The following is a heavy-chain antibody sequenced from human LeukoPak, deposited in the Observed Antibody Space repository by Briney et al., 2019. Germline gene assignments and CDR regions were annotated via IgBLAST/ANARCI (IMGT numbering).Heavy chain of an antibody. CDR2: ISNVGLTT. CDR3: ACDFRYLGHDF. CDR1: AFTLGDFY. D-gene: IGHD2-21*02. V-gene: IGHV3-11*01. Sequence: PGGSLRLSGTASAFTLGDFYMSWIRQAPGKGLEWIAYISNVGLTTYYAESVKGRFTISRDNAKNSLYLQMNSLRAEDTAVYYCACDFRYLGHDFWGQGTLVTVSS. J-gene: IGHJ4*02.